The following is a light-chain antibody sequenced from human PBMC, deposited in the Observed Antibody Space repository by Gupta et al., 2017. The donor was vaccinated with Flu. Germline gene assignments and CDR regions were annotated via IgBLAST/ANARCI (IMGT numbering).Light chain of an antibody. Sequence: EIVLTQSPATLSLSPGERATLSCRASQSVSSYLAWYQQKPGQAPRLLIYDASNRATGIPARFSGSGSGTDFXLTISSXEPEDFAVYYCQQRSNWPPRYSFGXGTKLEIK. V-gene: IGKV3-11*01. CDR2: DAS. CDR3: QQRSNWPPRYS. CDR1: QSVSSY. J-gene: IGKJ2*03.